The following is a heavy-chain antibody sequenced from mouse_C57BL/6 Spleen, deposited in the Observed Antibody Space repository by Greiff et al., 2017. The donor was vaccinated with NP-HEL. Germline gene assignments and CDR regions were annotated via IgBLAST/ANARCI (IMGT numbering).Heavy chain of an antibody. CDR1: GFSLTSYA. CDR2: IWTGGGT. D-gene: IGHD2-3*01. J-gene: IGHJ2*01. V-gene: IGHV2-9-1*01. Sequence: VKLQESGPGLVAPSQSLSITCTVSGFSLTSYAISWVRQPPGKGLEWLGVIWTGGGTNYNSALKSRLSISKDNSKSQVFLKMNSLQTDDTARYYCARNYDGYYGGYFDYWGQGTTLTVSS. CDR3: ARNYDGYYGGYFDY.